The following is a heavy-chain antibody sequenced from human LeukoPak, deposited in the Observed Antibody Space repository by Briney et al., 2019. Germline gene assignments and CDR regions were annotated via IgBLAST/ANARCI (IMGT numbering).Heavy chain of an antibody. J-gene: IGHJ6*04. CDR1: GVSFSGYY. CDR2: INLSGST. CDR3: ARKRASYYGSGGYIPVWGFRGMDV. D-gene: IGHD3-10*01. V-gene: IGHV4-34*01. Sequence: SETLSLTCAVSGVSFSGYYWSWIRQPPGKGLEWIGEINLSGSTNYNPSLKSRVTISVDTSKNQFSLKLSSVTAADTSVYYCARKRASYYGSGGYIPVWGFRGMDVWGKGTPVTVSS.